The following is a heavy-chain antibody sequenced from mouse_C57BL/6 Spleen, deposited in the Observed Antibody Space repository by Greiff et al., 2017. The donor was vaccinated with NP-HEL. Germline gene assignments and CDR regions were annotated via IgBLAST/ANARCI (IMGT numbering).Heavy chain of an antibody. Sequence: DVQLQESGAELVKPGASVKLFCTASGFNIKDYYMHWVKQRTEQGLEWIGRIDPEDGETKYDPKFKGKATITADTSSNTAYLQLSSLTSEDTAVYYCAKAGSSYEYWGQGTTLTVSS. D-gene: IGHD1-1*01. J-gene: IGHJ2*01. CDR2: IDPEDGET. V-gene: IGHV14-2*01. CDR1: GFNIKDYY. CDR3: AKAGSSYEY.